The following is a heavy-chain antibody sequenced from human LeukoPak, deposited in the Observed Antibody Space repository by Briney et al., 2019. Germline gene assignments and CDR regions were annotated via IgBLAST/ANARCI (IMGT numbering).Heavy chain of an antibody. CDR1: GYTFTSYD. CDR3: ARGPPNWGYDY. CDR2: MSPNSGDT. Sequence: ASVKVSCKASGYTFTSYDFNWGRQATGQRPEWMGWMSPNSGDTGYAQKFQDRVTMTRNTSISTAYMELSSLRSDDTAVYYCARGPPNWGYDYWGPGTLVTVSS. V-gene: IGHV1-8*01. J-gene: IGHJ4*02. D-gene: IGHD7-27*01.